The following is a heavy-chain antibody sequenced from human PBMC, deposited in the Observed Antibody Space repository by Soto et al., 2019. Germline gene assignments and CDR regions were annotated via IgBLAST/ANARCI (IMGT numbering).Heavy chain of an antibody. Sequence: SETRSLTCTVSGGSISGYYWSWIRQPPGKELGGIGEINHSGSTNYSPSLKSRVTISVDTSKNQFSLKLSSVTAADTAVYYCARVGKIVLMVYANRHLYWFDPWGQGTLVTVAS. D-gene: IGHD2-8*01. CDR3: ARVGKIVLMVYANRHLYWFDP. V-gene: IGHV4-34*01. J-gene: IGHJ5*02. CDR1: GGSISGYY. CDR2: INHSGST.